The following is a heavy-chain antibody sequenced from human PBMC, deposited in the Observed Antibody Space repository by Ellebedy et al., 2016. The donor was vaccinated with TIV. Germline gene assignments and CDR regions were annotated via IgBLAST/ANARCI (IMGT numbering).Heavy chain of an antibody. V-gene: IGHV1-18*01. CDR1: GYTFTSYG. J-gene: IGHJ6*02. CDR3: ARGCGDCHSSNYYYAVDG. D-gene: IGHD2-21*02. CDR2: ISTFNGKT. Sequence: ASVKVSXXASGYTFTSYGINWVRQAPGQGLEWMGWISTFNGKTYYAQKLQGRVTMTTDTSTITAYMELRSLRSDDTAVYYCARGCGDCHSSNYYYAVDGWGQGTTVTVSS.